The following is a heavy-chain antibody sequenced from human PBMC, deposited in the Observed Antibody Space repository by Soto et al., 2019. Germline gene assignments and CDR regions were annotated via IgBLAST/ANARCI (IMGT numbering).Heavy chain of an antibody. CDR3: GRRDYYDSTGYWTN. CDR2: IYRSGST. J-gene: IGHJ4*02. CDR1: GGSISSGDW. V-gene: IGHV4-4*02. D-gene: IGHD3-22*01. Sequence: PSETLSLTCAVSGGSISSGDWWSWVRQPPGKGLEWIGEIYRSGSTNYSPSLKSRVTISVDKSKNHFSLNLTSVTAADTAVYYCGRRDYYDSTGYWTNWGQGTLVTVSS.